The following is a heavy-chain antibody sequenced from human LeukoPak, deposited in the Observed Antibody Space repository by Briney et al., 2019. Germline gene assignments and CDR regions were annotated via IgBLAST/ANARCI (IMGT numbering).Heavy chain of an antibody. CDR3: ARRPQRHWFDP. J-gene: IGHJ5*02. CDR2: IYPGDSDT. V-gene: IGHV5-51*01. Sequence: GESLKISCKGSGCSFSNYWIGWVRQTPGKGLEWMGIIYPGDSDTRYSPSFQGQVTISADKSISTAYLQWSSLKASDTAMYYCARRPQRHWFDPWGQGTLVTVSS. CDR1: GCSFSNYW. D-gene: IGHD5-18*01.